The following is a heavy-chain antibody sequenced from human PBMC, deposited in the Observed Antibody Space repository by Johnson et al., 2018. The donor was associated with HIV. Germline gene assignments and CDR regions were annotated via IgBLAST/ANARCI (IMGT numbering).Heavy chain of an antibody. D-gene: IGHD1-26*01. J-gene: IGHJ3*02. CDR1: GFTFSDYY. CDR3: ARGRPWGWELRRDAFDI. CDR2: ISSSGSTI. V-gene: IGHV3-11*04. Sequence: QMLLVESGGGLVKPGGSLRLSCAPSGFTFSDYYMSWMRQAPGQGLEWVSYISSSGSTIYYADSVKGRFTISRDNSKNTLYLQMNSLRAEDTAVYYCARGRPWGWELRRDAFDIWGQGTMVTVSS.